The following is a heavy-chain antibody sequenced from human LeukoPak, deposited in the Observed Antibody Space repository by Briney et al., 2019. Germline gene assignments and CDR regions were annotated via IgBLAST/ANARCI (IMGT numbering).Heavy chain of an antibody. D-gene: IGHD3-10*01. J-gene: IGHJ4*02. V-gene: IGHV3-7*03. CDR1: GFTFSTYW. CDR2: INQDGSGR. CDR3: AKYLTVRGQFFDY. Sequence: GGSLRLSCVASGFTFSTYWMSWVRQAPGKGLEWVANINQDGSGRYHVDSVKGRITISRDNAKNSLYLQMNSLRAEDTAVYYCAKYLTVRGQFFDYWGQGTLVTVSS.